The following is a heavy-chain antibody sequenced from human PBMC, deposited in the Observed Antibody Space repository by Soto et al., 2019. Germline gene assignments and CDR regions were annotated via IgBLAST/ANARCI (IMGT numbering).Heavy chain of an antibody. D-gene: IGHD6-19*01. Sequence: QVQLVQSGAEVKKPGSSVKVSCKASGGTFSSYAISWVRQAPGQGLEWMGGIIPIFGTANYAQKFQGRVTITADESTSTAYMELSSLRAEEPAVYYCARETPLPGIAVAGHVAFDIWGQGTMVTVSS. J-gene: IGHJ3*02. V-gene: IGHV1-69*01. CDR3: ARETPLPGIAVAGHVAFDI. CDR2: IIPIFGTA. CDR1: GGTFSSYA.